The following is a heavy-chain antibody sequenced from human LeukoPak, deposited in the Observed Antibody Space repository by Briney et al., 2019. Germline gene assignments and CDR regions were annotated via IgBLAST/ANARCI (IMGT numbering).Heavy chain of an antibody. CDR3: ARTGLELRSASAFDI. D-gene: IGHD1-7*01. Sequence: PSETLSLTCTVSGGSISSGSYYWSWIRQPAGKGLEWIGRIYTSGSTNYNPSLKSRVTISVDTSKNQFSLKLSSVTAADTAVYYCARTGLELRSASAFDIWGQGTMVTVSS. CDR2: IYTSGST. V-gene: IGHV4-61*02. J-gene: IGHJ3*02. CDR1: GGSISSGSYY.